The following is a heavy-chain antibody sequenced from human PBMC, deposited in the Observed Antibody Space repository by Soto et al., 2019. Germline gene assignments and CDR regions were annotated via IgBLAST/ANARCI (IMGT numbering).Heavy chain of an antibody. CDR2: MYYSGGT. CDR1: GGSISSSSYF. Sequence: SETLSLTCTVSGGSISSSSYFWGWIRQPPGKGLEWIGSMYYSGGTYYNPSLKSRVTISVDTSKNQFSLKLSSVTAADTAVYYCARHLNDWLFLYWGQGTLVTVSS. D-gene: IGHD3-9*01. V-gene: IGHV4-39*01. CDR3: ARHLNDWLFLY. J-gene: IGHJ4*02.